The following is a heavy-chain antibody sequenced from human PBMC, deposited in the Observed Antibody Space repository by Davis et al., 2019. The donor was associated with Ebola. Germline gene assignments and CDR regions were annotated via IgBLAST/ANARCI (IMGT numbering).Heavy chain of an antibody. D-gene: IGHD5-12*01. Sequence: HSQTLSLTCAISGHSVSRAGWNWIRQSPSRGLEWLGRTYCTSKWFNDYAVSVKSRITINPDTSKNQFSLQLNSVTPEDTAVYYCARGWLRSGLDVWGKGAAVTVSS. J-gene: IGHJ6*04. CDR1: GHSVSRAG. CDR3: ARGWLRSGLDV. V-gene: IGHV6-1*01. CDR2: TYCTSKWFN.